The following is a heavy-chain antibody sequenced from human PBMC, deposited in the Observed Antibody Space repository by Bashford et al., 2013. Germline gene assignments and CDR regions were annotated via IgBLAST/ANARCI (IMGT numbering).Heavy chain of an antibody. D-gene: IGHD3-22*01. CDR2: ISDNGSLK. CDR1: GFSFSFYA. J-gene: IGHJ4*02. CDR3: AKGFALYDNIGPPFDN. V-gene: IGHV3-30*18. Sequence: GSLKLSCVASGFSFSFYAMHWVRQAPGKGLEWVAAISDNGSLKYYGDSVKGRFNISRDNSKNTLYLQMNSLRAEDTAVYFCAKGFALYDNIGPPFDNWAQGTLVTVSS.